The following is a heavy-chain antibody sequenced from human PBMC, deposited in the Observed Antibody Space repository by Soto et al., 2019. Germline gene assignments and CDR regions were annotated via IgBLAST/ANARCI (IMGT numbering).Heavy chain of an antibody. D-gene: IGHD2-21*01. CDR1: GGTFSSYA. V-gene: IGHV1-69*12. Sequence: QVQLVQSGAEVKKPGSSVKVSCKASGGTFSSYAISWVRQAPGQGLEWMGGIIPIFGTANYAQKFQGRVTSSAEESTSTAYMEMSILRSEDTALYYCARLLPGDSPGFDYWGQGALVTVSS. CDR3: ARLLPGDSPGFDY. J-gene: IGHJ4*02. CDR2: IIPIFGTA.